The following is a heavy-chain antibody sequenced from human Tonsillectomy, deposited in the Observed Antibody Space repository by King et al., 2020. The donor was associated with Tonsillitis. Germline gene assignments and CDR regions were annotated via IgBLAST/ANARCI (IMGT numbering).Heavy chain of an antibody. D-gene: IGHD5-24*01. CDR1: GYTFTSYA. J-gene: IGHJ4*02. CDR2: INAGNGNT. CDR3: ARSRYNPLMSTAIPYYFDY. Sequence: QLVQSGAEVKKPGASVKVSCKASGYTFTSYAMHWVRQAPGQRLEWMGWINAGNGNTKYSQKFQGRVTITRDTSASTAYMELSSLRSEDTAMYYCARSRYNPLMSTAIPYYFDYWGQGTLVTVSS. V-gene: IGHV1-3*01.